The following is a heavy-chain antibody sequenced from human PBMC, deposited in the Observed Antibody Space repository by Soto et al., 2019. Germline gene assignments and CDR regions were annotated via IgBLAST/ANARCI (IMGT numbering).Heavy chain of an antibody. CDR1: GGTFSSYT. V-gene: IGHV1-69*02. CDR2: IIPILGIA. D-gene: IGHD2-21*02. J-gene: IGHJ4*02. Sequence: QVQLVQSGAEVKKPGSSVKVSCKASGGTFSSYTISWVRQAPGQGLEWMGRIIPILGIANYAQKFQGRVTITADQSTGTAYMELSSLRSEDTAVYYCARPPDGGNSPYFDYWGQGTLVTVSS. CDR3: ARPPDGGNSPYFDY.